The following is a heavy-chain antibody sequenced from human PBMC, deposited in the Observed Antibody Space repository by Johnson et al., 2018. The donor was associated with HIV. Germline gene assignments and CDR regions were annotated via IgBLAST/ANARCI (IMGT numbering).Heavy chain of an antibody. CDR1: GFTFSDYY. Sequence: QVQLVESGGGLVTPGGSVKLSCQGSGFTFSDYYMTWIRQAPGKGLEWVSYISTDGSSTYYADAVKGRFTFVRDNAKNSVYLQMTSLRVEDTAVYYCARPLTGYSSGWHTGAGAFDIWGQGTMVTVSS. CDR2: ISTDGSST. V-gene: IGHV3-11*04. J-gene: IGHJ3*02. D-gene: IGHD6-19*01. CDR3: ARPLTGYSSGWHTGAGAFDI.